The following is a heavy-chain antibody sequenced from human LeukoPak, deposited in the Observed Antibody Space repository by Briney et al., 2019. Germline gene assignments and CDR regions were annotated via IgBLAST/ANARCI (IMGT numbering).Heavy chain of an antibody. CDR1: GGTFSSYS. J-gene: IGHJ4*02. CDR2: IIPMFGTT. CDR3: ARGQLSDGGYFDY. Sequence: ASVKVSCKAYGGTFSSYSISWVRQAPGQGLEWMGGIIPMFGTTNYAQKFQVRVTITTDESTSTAYMELSSLRSEDTAVYYCARGQLSDGGYFDYWGQGTLVTVSS. D-gene: IGHD1-1*01. V-gene: IGHV1-69*05.